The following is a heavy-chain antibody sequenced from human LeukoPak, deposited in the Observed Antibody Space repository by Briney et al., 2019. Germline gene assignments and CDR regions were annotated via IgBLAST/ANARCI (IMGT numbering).Heavy chain of an antibody. CDR3: ARDSGYGELVTYYFED. V-gene: IGHV3-33*01. D-gene: IGHD3-10*01. CDR2: IWYYGGIK. CDR1: GFNFSNYA. Sequence: GRSLRLSCAASGFNFSNYAMHWVRQVPGRGLEWVAVIWYYGGIKFYAQYVKGRFTVSRGNSKNTLYLQMNSLRPEDTAIYYCARDSGYGELVTYYFEDWGQGALCTVSS. J-gene: IGHJ4*02.